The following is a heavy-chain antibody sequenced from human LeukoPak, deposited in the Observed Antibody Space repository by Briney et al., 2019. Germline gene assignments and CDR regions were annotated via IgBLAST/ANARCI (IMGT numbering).Heavy chain of an antibody. CDR2: INPNSGGT. CDR1: GYTFTSYG. V-gene: IGHV1-2*02. CDR3: ARAFTMIVVVISDDAFDI. Sequence: ASVKVSCKASGYTFTSYGISWVRQAPGQGLEWMGWINPNSGGTNYAQKFQGRVTMTRDTSISTAYMELSRLRSDDTAVYYCARAFTMIVVVISDDAFDIWGQGTMVTVSS. J-gene: IGHJ3*02. D-gene: IGHD3-22*01.